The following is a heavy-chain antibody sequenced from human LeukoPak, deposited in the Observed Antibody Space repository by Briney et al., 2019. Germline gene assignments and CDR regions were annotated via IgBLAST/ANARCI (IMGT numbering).Heavy chain of an antibody. CDR2: IYSGGST. CDR1: GFTVSSNY. CDR3: ARDLPCTNGVCYSAFDY. D-gene: IGHD2-8*01. V-gene: IGHV3-66*02. Sequence: GGSLRLSCAASGFTVSSNYMSWVRQAPGKGLEWVSVIYSGGSTYYADSVKGRFTISRDNSKNTLYLQMNSLRAEDTAVYCCARDLPCTNGVCYSAFDYWGQGTLVTVSS. J-gene: IGHJ4*02.